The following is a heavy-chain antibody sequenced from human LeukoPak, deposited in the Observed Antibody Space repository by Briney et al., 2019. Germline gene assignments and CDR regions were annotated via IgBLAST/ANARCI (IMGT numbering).Heavy chain of an antibody. CDR2: ITSSSSYI. CDR1: GFTFSSYS. D-gene: IGHD3-9*01. CDR3: ARDPIPIVFDY. V-gene: IGHV3-21*01. J-gene: IGHJ4*02. Sequence: PGGSLRLSCAASGFTFSSYSMNWVRQAPGKGLEWVSSITSSSSYIYYADSVKGRFTISRDNAKNSLYLQMNSLRGEDTAVYYCARDPIPIVFDYWGQGTLVTVPS.